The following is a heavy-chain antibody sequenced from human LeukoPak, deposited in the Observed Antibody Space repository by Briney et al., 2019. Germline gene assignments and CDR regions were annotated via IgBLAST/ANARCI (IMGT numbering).Heavy chain of an antibody. J-gene: IGHJ4*02. V-gene: IGHV1-46*01. Sequence: ASVKVSCKASGYTFTSYYMHWVRQAPGQGLEWMGIINPSGGSTSYAQKFQGRVTMNRDTSTSTVYMELSSLRSEDTAVYYCATHVDYGDYVSAPDYWGQGTLVTVSS. CDR1: GYTFTSYY. D-gene: IGHD4-17*01. CDR2: INPSGGST. CDR3: ATHVDYGDYVSAPDY.